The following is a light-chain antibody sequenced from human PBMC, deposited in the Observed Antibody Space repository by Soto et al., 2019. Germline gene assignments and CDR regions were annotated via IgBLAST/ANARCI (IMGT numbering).Light chain of an antibody. J-gene: IGLJ1*01. V-gene: IGLV2-14*01. CDR1: NSDVGAYNY. CDR3: VSLTSSSTFV. CDR2: EVS. Sequence: QSVLTQPASVSGSPGQSIAISCTGTNSDVGAYNYVSWYQQPPGKAPKLMIYEVSNRPSGVSNRFSGSKSGNTASLTISGLQAEDEADYYCVSLTSSSTFVFGTGTKVTVL.